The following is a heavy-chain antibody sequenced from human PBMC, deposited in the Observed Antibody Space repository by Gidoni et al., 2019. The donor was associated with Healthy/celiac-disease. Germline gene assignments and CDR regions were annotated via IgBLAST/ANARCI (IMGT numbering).Heavy chain of an antibody. CDR3: AKGLYSTGVLYYFDY. J-gene: IGHJ4*02. Sequence: EVQLLESGGGLVQPGGSLRLSCAASGFTFSSDAMSWVRQAPGKGLEWVSAISGSGGSTYYADSVKGRFTISRDNSKNTLYLQMNSLRAEDTAVYYCAKGLYSTGVLYYFDYWGQGTLVTVSS. D-gene: IGHD3-10*01. CDR2: ISGSGGST. CDR1: GFTFSSDA. V-gene: IGHV3-23*01.